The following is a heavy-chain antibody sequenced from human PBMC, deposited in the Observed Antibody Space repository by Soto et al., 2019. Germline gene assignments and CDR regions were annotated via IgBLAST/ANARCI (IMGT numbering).Heavy chain of an antibody. V-gene: IGHV3-23*01. Sequence: GSLRLSSAASGXTLSSYSMSWVRQAPGKGLELVSAISGSGGSTYYADYVKGRFTISRDNSNNTLYLQMNSLRAEYTAVYYFAKDHLLEYSSRRTNDYWGQGTLGTVSS. CDR3: AKDHLLEYSSRRTNDY. CDR1: GXTLSSYS. D-gene: IGHD6-13*01. J-gene: IGHJ4*02. CDR2: ISGSGGST.